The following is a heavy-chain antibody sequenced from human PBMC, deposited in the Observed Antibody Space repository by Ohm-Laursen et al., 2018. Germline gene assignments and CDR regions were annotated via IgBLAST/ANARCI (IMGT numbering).Heavy chain of an antibody. V-gene: IGHV1-2*02. CDR1: GYTFTGYY. Sequence: ASVKVSCKASGYTFTGYYMHWVRQAPGQGLEWMGWINPNSGGTNYAQKFQGRVTMTRDTSTSTVYVELSSLRSEDTAVYYCARDTGHAFDIWGQGTMVTVSS. CDR2: INPNSGGT. J-gene: IGHJ3*02. D-gene: IGHD4-17*01. CDR3: ARDTGHAFDI.